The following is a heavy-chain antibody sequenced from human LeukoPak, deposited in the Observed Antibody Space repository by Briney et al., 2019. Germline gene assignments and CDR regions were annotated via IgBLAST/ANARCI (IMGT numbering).Heavy chain of an antibody. D-gene: IGHD4/OR15-4a*01. CDR3: ARRDYAAWFDP. CDR2: VYYSGTT. CDR1: GDSITSGGFY. V-gene: IGHV4-39*01. Sequence: SETLSLTCTVSGDSITSGGFYWAWLRQSPGQGLEWIGNVYYSGTTQYNPSLKGRVTISMDMSKNQFSLNLNSVSVTDTAIYYCARRDYAAWFDPWGQGTLVTVSS. J-gene: IGHJ5*02.